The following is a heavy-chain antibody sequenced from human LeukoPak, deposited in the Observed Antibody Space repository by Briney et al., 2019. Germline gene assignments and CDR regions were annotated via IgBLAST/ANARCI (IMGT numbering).Heavy chain of an antibody. Sequence: PAETLSLTCAVSGYSISSSNYCGWIRQPPGKGLEWIGNIHHIGNTYYNPSLKNRVTISLDTSKNQFSLKLSSVTAADTAVYYCARVLIVVVTEEYDAFDIWGQGTMVTVSS. D-gene: IGHD2-21*02. CDR2: IHHIGNT. CDR1: GYSISSSNY. V-gene: IGHV4-38-2*01. J-gene: IGHJ3*02. CDR3: ARVLIVVVTEEYDAFDI.